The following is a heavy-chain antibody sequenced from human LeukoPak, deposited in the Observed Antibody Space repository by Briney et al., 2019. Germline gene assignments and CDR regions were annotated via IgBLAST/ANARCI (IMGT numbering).Heavy chain of an antibody. V-gene: IGHV1-18*01. CDR3: ARSTTKAFDI. CDR1: GYTFSSHG. CDR2: ISAYNGNT. Sequence: ASVKVSCKASGYTFSSHGISWVRQAPGQGLEWMAWISAYNGNTNYAQKLQGRVTMTTDTSTSTAYMELRSLRSDDTVVYYCARSTTKAFDIWGQGTMVTVSS. J-gene: IGHJ3*02. D-gene: IGHD4-17*01.